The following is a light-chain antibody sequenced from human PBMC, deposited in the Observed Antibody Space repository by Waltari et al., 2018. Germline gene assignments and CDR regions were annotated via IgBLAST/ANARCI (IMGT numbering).Light chain of an antibody. CDR1: SSDLINNNF. Sequence: QSALTQPPSASGSPGQSVTISCTGTSSDLINNNFVSWYQQLPGKAPKLIIYEVNRRPSGVPARFSCFKSGNTASLLVSGLQSEEEADYYCLSYVGGNRELFGGGTKLTVL. CDR3: LSYVGGNREL. V-gene: IGLV2-8*01. CDR2: EVN. J-gene: IGLJ3*02.